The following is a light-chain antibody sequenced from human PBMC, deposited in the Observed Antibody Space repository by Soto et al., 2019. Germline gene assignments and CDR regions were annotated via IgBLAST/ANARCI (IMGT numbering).Light chain of an antibody. Sequence: SYELTQPPSVSLAPGQTARITCGGRNIGVKSVHWYQQKPGQAPVLIVFDDSDRHSAIPGRFSGSNSGDTATLTISRVEAGDEADYYCQLWDTDSDHQVFGGGTKLTVL. CDR3: QLWDTDSDHQV. CDR1: NIGVKS. J-gene: IGLJ3*02. CDR2: DDS. V-gene: IGLV3-21*02.